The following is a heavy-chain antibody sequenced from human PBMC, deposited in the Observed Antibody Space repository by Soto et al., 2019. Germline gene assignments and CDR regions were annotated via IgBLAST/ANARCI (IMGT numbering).Heavy chain of an antibody. CDR2: IYYDGSNK. CDR1: GFAFSAYG. J-gene: IGHJ4*02. CDR3: ARVGATVTSDY. D-gene: IGHD4-17*01. V-gene: IGHV3-33*01. Sequence: QVQLVESGGGVVQPGRSLRLSCAASGFAFSAYGMHWVRQAPGKGLEWVAMIYYDGSNKYYADSVKGRFTISRDNSKNTRDLHMSSMRAEDTALYYCARVGATVTSDYWGQGTLVTVSS.